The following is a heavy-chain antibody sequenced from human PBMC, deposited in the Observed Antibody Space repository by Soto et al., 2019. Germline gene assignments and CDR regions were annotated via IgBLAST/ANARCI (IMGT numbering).Heavy chain of an antibody. J-gene: IGHJ4*02. D-gene: IGHD1-1*01. V-gene: IGHV5-51*01. CDR1: YY. Sequence: YYVGWISHPPGKGLEWMGIIYPGDSDTRYSPSFQGQVTISADKSISTAYLQWSSLKASDTAMYYCARHYNWNEPTYFDYWGQGTLVTVSS. CDR3: ARHYNWNEPTYFDY. CDR2: IYPGDSDT.